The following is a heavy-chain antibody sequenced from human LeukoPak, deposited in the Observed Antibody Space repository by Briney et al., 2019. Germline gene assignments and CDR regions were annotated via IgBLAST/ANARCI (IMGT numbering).Heavy chain of an antibody. V-gene: IGHV3-48*01. J-gene: IGHJ4*02. CDR1: GFTFSSYS. CDR2: ISNTI. CDR3: AREQFFY. Sequence: GGSLRLSCAASGFTFSSYSMNWVRQAPGKGLEWVSYISNTISYADSVKGRFTISRDNAKNSLYLQMNSLRAEDTAVYYCAREQFFYWGQGTLVTVSS. D-gene: IGHD3-3*01.